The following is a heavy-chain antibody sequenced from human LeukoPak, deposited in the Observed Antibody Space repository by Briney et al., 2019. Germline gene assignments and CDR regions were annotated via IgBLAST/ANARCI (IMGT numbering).Heavy chain of an antibody. CDR2: ISSSSSYI. Sequence: GGSLRLSCAASGFTFSSYSMNWVRQAPGKGLEWVSSISSSSSYIYYADSVKGRFTISRDNAKNSLYLQMNSLRAEDTAVYYCARDQEGSTSGFYYYSMDVWGQGTTVTVSS. CDR1: GFTFSSYS. J-gene: IGHJ6*02. CDR3: ARDQEGSTSGFYYYSMDV. D-gene: IGHD2-2*01. V-gene: IGHV3-21*01.